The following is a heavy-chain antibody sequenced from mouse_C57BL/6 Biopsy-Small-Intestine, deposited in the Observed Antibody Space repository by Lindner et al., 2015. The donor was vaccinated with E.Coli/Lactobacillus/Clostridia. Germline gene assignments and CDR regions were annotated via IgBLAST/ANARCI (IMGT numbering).Heavy chain of an antibody. CDR2: IYLGSGNT. V-gene: IGHV1-55*01. Sequence: VQLQESGAELVKPGASVKMSCKASGYTFTSYWITWVKQRPGQGLEWIGGIYLGSGNTNYNEKFKSKATLTADTSSSTAYMQLSSLTSDDSTVYYCAVYDYDDGIACWGQGTLVTVSA. CDR3: AVYDYDDGIAC. D-gene: IGHD2-4*01. CDR1: GYTFTSYW. J-gene: IGHJ3*01.